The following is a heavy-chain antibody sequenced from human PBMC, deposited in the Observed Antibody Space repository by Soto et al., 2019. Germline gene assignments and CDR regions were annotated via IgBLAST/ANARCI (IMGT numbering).Heavy chain of an antibody. CDR1: GYSFTSHW. CDR3: ARQNGDRDYYYGVDV. D-gene: IGHD7-27*01. J-gene: IGHJ6*02. V-gene: IGHV5-51*01. Sequence: PGESLKISCKGSGYSFTSHWIGWVRQMPGKGLEWMGIIYLGDSDTRYSPSFQGQVTISADKSISTAYLQWSSLKASDTAMYYCARQNGDRDYYYGVDVWGQGTTVTVSS. CDR2: IYLGDSDT.